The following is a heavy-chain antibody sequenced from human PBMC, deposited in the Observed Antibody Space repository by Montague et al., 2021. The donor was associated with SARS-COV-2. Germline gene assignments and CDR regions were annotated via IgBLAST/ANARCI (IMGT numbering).Heavy chain of an antibody. J-gene: IGHJ5*02. Sequence: SETLSLTCTVSGASISSYYWSWIRQPPGKGLEWIGYIYYSGSTNYNPSLKSRVTISVDTPKNQFSLKLSSVTAADTAVYYCARAQMNRITIFGVVAEFDPWGQGTLVTVSS. CDR3: ARAQMNRITIFGVVAEFDP. D-gene: IGHD3-3*01. V-gene: IGHV4-59*01. CDR2: IYYSGST. CDR1: GASISSYY.